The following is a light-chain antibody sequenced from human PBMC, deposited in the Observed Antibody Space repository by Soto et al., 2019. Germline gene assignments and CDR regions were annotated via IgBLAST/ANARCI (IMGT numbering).Light chain of an antibody. CDR2: AAS. Sequence: DIQMTQSPSPLSASVGDRVTITCRASQSVSTYLNWYQQKPGKAPKLLIYAASSLQSGVPSRFSGSGSGTDFTLTISSLQPEDFATYYCQQSNTIPYTFGQGTKVDIK. V-gene: IGKV1-39*01. J-gene: IGKJ2*01. CDR3: QQSNTIPYT. CDR1: QSVSTY.